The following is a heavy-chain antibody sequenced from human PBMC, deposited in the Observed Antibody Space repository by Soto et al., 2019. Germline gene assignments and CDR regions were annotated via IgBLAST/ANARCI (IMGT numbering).Heavy chain of an antibody. V-gene: IGHV3-53*04. CDR1: GFTVSSNY. J-gene: IGHJ6*02. CDR3: ARGGDSGYETNPQEYYYNGMDV. CDR2: IYSGGST. Sequence: EVQLVESGGGLVQPGGSLRLSCAASGFTVSSNYMSWVRQAPGKGLEWVSVIYSGGSTYYADSVKGRFTISRHNSKNTLNLQMNSLRAEDPAVYYCARGGDSGYETNPQEYYYNGMDVWGQGTTVTVSS. D-gene: IGHD5-12*01.